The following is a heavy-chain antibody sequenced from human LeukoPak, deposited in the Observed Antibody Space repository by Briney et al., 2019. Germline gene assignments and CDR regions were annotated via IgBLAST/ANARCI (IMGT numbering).Heavy chain of an antibody. CDR3: ARDPLSPDYGDLDP. CDR1: GFSFSNYG. CDR2: IKQDGSAK. D-gene: IGHD4-17*01. J-gene: IGHJ5*02. V-gene: IGHV3-7*01. Sequence: GGSLRLSCAASGFSFSNYGMSWVRQAPGKGLEWVANIKQDGSAKYYVDSVNGRFTISRDNAKKSVYLQMNSLRVEDTAVYYCARDPLSPDYGDLDPWGQGTLVTVSS.